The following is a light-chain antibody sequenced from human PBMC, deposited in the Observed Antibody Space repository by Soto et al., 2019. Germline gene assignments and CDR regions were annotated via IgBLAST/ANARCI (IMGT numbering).Light chain of an antibody. V-gene: IGKV1-39*01. Sequence: DIQMTQSPSSPSASVGDRVTITCRASQGISSYLNWYQQKPGKAPKLLIYAASTLQSGVPSRFSGSGSGTDFTLTISSLQPEDFATYYCQQLSTYPLTFGGGTKVDIK. J-gene: IGKJ4*01. CDR2: AAS. CDR3: QQLSTYPLT. CDR1: QGISSY.